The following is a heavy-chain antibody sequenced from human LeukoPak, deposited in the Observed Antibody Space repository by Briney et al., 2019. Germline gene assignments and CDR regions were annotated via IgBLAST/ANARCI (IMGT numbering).Heavy chain of an antibody. CDR1: GGSISSYY. CDR2: IYYSGST. V-gene: IGHV4-59*08. J-gene: IGHJ4*02. Sequence: SETLSLTCTVSGGSISSYYWSWIRQPSGKGLEWIGYIYYSGSTNYNPSLKSRVTISVDTSKNQFSLKLSSVTAADTAVYYCARHTTSTVTFDYWGRGTLVTVSS. D-gene: IGHD4-17*01. CDR3: ARHTTSTVTFDY.